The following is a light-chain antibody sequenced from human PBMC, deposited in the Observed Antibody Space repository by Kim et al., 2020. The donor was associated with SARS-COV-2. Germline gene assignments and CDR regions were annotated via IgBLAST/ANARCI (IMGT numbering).Light chain of an antibody. Sequence: SSELTQDPAVSVALGQTVRITCQGDSLRRYYASWYQQKPGQAPVFVIYGKSNRPSGIPDRFSGSSSGNTASMTIAGAQAEDEAGYYCNSRDSSGNSYVLG. CDR1: SLRRYY. J-gene: IGLJ1*01. CDR2: GKS. CDR3: NSRDSSGNSYV. V-gene: IGLV3-19*01.